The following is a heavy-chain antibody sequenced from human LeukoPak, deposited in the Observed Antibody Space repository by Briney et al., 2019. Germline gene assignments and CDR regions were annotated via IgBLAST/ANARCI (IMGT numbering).Heavy chain of an antibody. V-gene: IGHV3-64D*06. CDR2: ISSNGGST. CDR1: GFTFSNYA. J-gene: IGHJ4*02. CDR3: LSGDY. Sequence: GGSLRLSCSASGFTFSNYAMHWVRQAPGKGLESVSAISSNGGSTYYADSVKGRFTISRDNSRNTLYLQMSSLRAEDTAVYYCLSGDYWGRGTLVTVSS. D-gene: IGHD3-10*01.